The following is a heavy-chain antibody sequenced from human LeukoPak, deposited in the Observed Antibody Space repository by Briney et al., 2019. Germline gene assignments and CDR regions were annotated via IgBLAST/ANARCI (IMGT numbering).Heavy chain of an antibody. D-gene: IGHD3-9*01. CDR2: IDGPGRGT. CDR3: VRDLFSDAFDI. J-gene: IGHJ3*02. CDR1: GFTPGHFW. V-gene: IGHV3-74*01. Sequence: GGSLRLSCEVSGFTPGHFWMHWVRQAPGKGLEWVARIDGPGRGTVYADSVKGRFTFSRDNAKNTLSLQMNSLRDDDTAMYYCVRDLFSDAFDIWGQGTRVTVSS.